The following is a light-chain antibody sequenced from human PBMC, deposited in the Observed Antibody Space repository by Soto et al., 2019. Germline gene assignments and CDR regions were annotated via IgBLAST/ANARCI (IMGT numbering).Light chain of an antibody. CDR2: DAS. J-gene: IGKJ1*01. CDR1: QTISSW. V-gene: IGKV1-5*01. CDR3: QQYGT. Sequence: DIQMTQSPSTLSGSVGDRVTITCRASQTISSWLAWYQQKPGKAPNLLIYDASNLQSGVPSRFSGSGSGTEFTLTISSLQPDDFATYYCQQYGTFGQGTKVDI.